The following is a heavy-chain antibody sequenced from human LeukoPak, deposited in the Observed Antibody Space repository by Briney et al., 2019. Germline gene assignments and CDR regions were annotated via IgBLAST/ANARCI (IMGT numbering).Heavy chain of an antibody. CDR3: ARGRVPIAAADGMDV. Sequence: PGGSLRLSCAASGFTFSDYYMSWIRQAPGKGLEWVSYISSSGSTIYYADSVKGRFAISRDNAKNSLYLQMNSLRAEDTAVYYCARGRVPIAAADGMDVWGQGTTVTVSS. CDR1: GFTFSDYY. D-gene: IGHD6-13*01. V-gene: IGHV3-11*01. J-gene: IGHJ6*02. CDR2: ISSSGSTI.